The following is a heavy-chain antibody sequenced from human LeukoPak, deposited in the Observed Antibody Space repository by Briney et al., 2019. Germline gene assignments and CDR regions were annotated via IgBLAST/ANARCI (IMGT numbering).Heavy chain of an antibody. CDR3: ASDEGFGELLLPNWFDP. CDR2: ISSSSSYI. V-gene: IGHV3-21*01. J-gene: IGHJ5*02. Sequence: PGGSLRLSCAASGFTFSSYSTNWVRQAPGKGLEWVSSISSSSSYIYYADSVKGRFTISRDNAKNSLYLQMNSLRAEDTAVYYRASDEGFGELLLPNWFDPWGQGTLVTVSS. D-gene: IGHD3-10*01. CDR1: GFTFSSYS.